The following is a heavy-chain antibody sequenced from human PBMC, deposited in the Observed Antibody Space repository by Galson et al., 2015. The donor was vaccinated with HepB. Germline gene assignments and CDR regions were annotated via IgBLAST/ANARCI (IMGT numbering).Heavy chain of an antibody. J-gene: IGHJ4*02. V-gene: IGHV3-11*01. Sequence: SLRLSCAASGFTYSDYYMGWVRQAPGKGLEWISHITSGGDAIYYAGSVKGRFKISRDNAKNSLYLQMNSLRADDTAVYYCARQMATVGWGGGVHYFDYWGQGILVTVSS. CDR1: GFTYSDYY. CDR2: ITSGGDAI. D-gene: IGHD5-24*01. CDR3: ARQMATVGWGGGVHYFDY.